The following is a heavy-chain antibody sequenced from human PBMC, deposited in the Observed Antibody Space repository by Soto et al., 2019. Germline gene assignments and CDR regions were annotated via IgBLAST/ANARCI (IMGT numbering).Heavy chain of an antibody. CDR1: GFTFSNNG. Sequence: GSLRLSCAASGFTFSNNGMHWVRQAPGKGLEWMGVISYEGSEKYYAGSVKGRFTISRDNSKNTLYLQMDTLRAEDTAIYYCVKDKGAAAGFDYWGQGILVTVSS. J-gene: IGHJ4*02. CDR2: ISYEGSEK. V-gene: IGHV3-30*18. CDR3: VKDKGAAAGFDY. D-gene: IGHD6-13*01.